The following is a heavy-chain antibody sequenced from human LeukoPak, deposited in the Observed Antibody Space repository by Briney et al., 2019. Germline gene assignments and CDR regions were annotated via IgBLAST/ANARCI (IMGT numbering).Heavy chain of an antibody. CDR1: GSTFSSYA. CDR2: ISGSGGST. Sequence: SGGSLRLSCAASGSTFSSYAMSWVRQAPGKGLEWVSAISGSGGSTYYADSVKGRFTISRDNSKNTLYLQMNSLRAEDTDVYYRAKAPSGYYYTFDYWGQGTLVTVSS. V-gene: IGHV3-23*01. CDR3: AKAPSGYYYTFDY. D-gene: IGHD3-22*01. J-gene: IGHJ4*02.